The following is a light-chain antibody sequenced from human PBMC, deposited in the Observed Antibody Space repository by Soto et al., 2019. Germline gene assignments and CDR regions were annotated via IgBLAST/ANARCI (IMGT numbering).Light chain of an antibody. CDR2: GNS. J-gene: IGLJ2*01. Sequence: QPVLTQPPSVSGAPGQRVTISCTGSSSNIGAGYDVHWYQQLPGTAPKPLIYGNSNRPSGVPDRFSGSKSGTSASLAITGLQAEDEAEYYCQSYDSSLSGVVFGGGTKLTVL. CDR3: QSYDSSLSGVV. V-gene: IGLV1-40*01. CDR1: SSNIGAGYD.